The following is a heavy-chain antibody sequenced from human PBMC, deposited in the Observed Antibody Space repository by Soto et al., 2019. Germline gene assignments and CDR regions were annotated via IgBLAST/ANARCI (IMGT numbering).Heavy chain of an antibody. D-gene: IGHD6-13*01. CDR1: GYTFTSYG. CDR2: ISAYNGNT. V-gene: IGHV1-18*01. J-gene: IGHJ4*02. CDR3: TSDNQFIIAADGNGCVDPFDF. Sequence: ASVKVSCKASGYTFTSYGISWVRQAPGQGLEWMGWISAYNGNTNYAQKLQGRVTMTTDTSTSTAYMELRSLRSDDTAVYYCTSDNQFIIAADGNGCVDPFDFWGQGTLVTVSS.